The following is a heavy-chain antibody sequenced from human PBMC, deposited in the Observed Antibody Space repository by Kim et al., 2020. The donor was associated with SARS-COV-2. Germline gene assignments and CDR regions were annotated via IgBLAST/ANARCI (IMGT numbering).Heavy chain of an antibody. CDR1: GITFSRYW. D-gene: IGHD3-22*01. CDR3: ATDYYDSSGYYFAFDI. CDR2: IKKDGSEK. V-gene: IGHV3-7*03. J-gene: IGHJ3*02. Sequence: GGSLRLSCVASGITFSRYWMSWVRQAPGKGLEWVANIKKDGSEKYYADSMKGRFTISRDNAENSLYLQMNSLRAEDTAMYYCATDYYDSSGYYFAFDIWGQGTMVTVSS.